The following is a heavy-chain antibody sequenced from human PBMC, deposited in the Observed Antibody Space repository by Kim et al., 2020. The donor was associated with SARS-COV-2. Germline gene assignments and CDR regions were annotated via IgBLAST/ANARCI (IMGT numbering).Heavy chain of an antibody. V-gene: IGHV4-34*01. CDR1: GGPFTDHY. D-gene: IGHD3-9*01. CDR2: INYNENT. Sequence: SETLSLTCVVSGGPFTDHYWSWIRQPPGKGLEWIGEINYNENTAYNPSLKSRVAISVDTSKKEVSLRLYSVTAADTAVYFCARRYKTDWYVGTHWGQGTLVTVSS. CDR3: ARRYKTDWYVGTH. J-gene: IGHJ4*02.